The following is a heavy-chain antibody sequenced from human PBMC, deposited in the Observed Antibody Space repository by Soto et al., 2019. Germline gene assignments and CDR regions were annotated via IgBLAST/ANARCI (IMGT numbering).Heavy chain of an antibody. CDR3: TRGTSCGGDCYYYYYYGMDA. J-gene: IGHJ6*02. D-gene: IGHD2-21*02. V-gene: IGHV3-49*03. Sequence: GSLRLSCTASGFTFGDYAMSWFRQAPGKGLEWAGFIRSKAYGGTTEYAASVKGRFTISRDDSKSIAYLQMNSLKTEDTAVYYCTRGTSCGGDCYYYYYYGMDAWGQGTTVTVSS. CDR2: IRSKAYGGTT. CDR1: GFTFGDYA.